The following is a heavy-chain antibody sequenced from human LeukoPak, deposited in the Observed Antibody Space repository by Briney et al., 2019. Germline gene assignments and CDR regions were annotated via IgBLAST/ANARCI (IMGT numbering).Heavy chain of an antibody. D-gene: IGHD3-3*01. J-gene: IGHJ6*02. Sequence: SETLSLTCTVSGGSISSSSYYWGWIRQPPGKGLEWIGSIYYSGSTYYNPSLKSRVTISVDTSKNQFSLKLSSVTAADTAVYYCARDLRFLEWLLPQNYYYGMDVWGQGTTVTVSS. CDR3: ARDLRFLEWLLPQNYYYGMDV. CDR2: IYYSGST. CDR1: GGSISSSSYY. V-gene: IGHV4-39*07.